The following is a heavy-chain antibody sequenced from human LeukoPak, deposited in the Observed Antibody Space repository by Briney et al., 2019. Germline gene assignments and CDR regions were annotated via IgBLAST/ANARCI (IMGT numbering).Heavy chain of an antibody. CDR3: ARDGYSSSGFYGMDV. Sequence: PGGSLRLSCAASGFTFSNHWMSWARQSPGKGLEWVANIKQDGSEKYYVDSVKGRFTNSRDNAKNSLYLQMNALRAEDTAVYYCARDGYSSSGFYGMDVWGQGTTVTVSS. CDR1: GFTFSNHW. J-gene: IGHJ6*02. V-gene: IGHV3-7*01. CDR2: IKQDGSEK. D-gene: IGHD6-13*01.